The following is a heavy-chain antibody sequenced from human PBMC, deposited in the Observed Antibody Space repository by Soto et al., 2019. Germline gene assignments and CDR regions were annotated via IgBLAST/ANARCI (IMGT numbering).Heavy chain of an antibody. J-gene: IGHJ6*02. CDR1: GASVSSPTHY. D-gene: IGHD1-20*01. V-gene: IGHV4-61*01. CDR3: ARTRDNNINYYYALDV. Sequence: PSETLSLTCTVSGASVSSPTHYWNWIRQSPGKGLEWIGFVYYSGITNYSPSLKSRVTISLDTSKDQFSLRLTSVTAADTAVYYCARTRDNNINYYYALDVWGQGTTVTV. CDR2: VYYSGIT.